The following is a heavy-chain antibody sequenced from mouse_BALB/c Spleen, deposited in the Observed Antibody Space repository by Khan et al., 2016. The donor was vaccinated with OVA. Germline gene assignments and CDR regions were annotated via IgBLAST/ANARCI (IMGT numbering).Heavy chain of an antibody. CDR2: INPSNGDT. D-gene: IGHD2-3*01. V-gene: IGHV1S81*02. J-gene: IGHJ3*01. CDR3: ARSGDGNPFAY. Sequence: QVQLQQPGAELVKPGASVKISCKASGYTFTSFYMYWVKQRPGQGLEWIGGINPSNGDTHFYEKFKSKATLTVDKSSTTAYMQFSSLTSEDSAVDYCARSGDGNPFAYWGQGTRVTVSA. CDR1: GYTFTSFY.